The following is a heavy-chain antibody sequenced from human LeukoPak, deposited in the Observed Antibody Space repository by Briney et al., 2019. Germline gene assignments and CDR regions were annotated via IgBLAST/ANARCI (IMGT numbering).Heavy chain of an antibody. Sequence: ASVKVSCKASGYSFTGYYMHWVRQAPGQGLEWMGWINCNNGGTRYAQKFQGRVTMTRDTSITTAYMELSGLRSDDTAVYYCARDSRELDFDYWGQGTLVTVSS. D-gene: IGHD1-26*01. CDR3: ARDSRELDFDY. V-gene: IGHV1-2*02. J-gene: IGHJ4*02. CDR1: GYSFTGYY. CDR2: INCNNGGT.